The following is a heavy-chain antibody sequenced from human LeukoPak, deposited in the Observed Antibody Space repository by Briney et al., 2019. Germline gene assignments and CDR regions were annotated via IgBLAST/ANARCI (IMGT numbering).Heavy chain of an antibody. D-gene: IGHD6-6*01. Sequence: ASVKVSCKASGYTFTSNYMHWVRQAPGQGREWMGIINPSGGITSYAQKFQGRVTMTRDTSTGTVYMELSSLRSEDTAVYYCARVARLLGGFDYWGQGTLVTVSS. J-gene: IGHJ4*02. V-gene: IGHV1-46*03. CDR2: INPSGGIT. CDR1: GYTFTSNY. CDR3: ARVARLLGGFDY.